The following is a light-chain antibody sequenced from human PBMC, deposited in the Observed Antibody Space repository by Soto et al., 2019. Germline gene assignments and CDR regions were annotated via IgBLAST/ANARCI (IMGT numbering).Light chain of an antibody. CDR2: KVS. J-gene: IGKJ5*01. Sequence: DVVMTQSPLSLPVTLGQPASISCRSNQSLVHSDGIAYFSWFQQRPGRSPRRLIYKVSNRDSGVPARFSGSGSGTDFALKSSRVEAEDVGVYYFMQGTHWPITFGQGTRLEIK. V-gene: IGKV2-30*02. CDR3: MQGTHWPIT. CDR1: QSLVHSDGIAY.